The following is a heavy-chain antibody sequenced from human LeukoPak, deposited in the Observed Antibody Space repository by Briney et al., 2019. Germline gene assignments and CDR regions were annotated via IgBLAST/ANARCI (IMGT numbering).Heavy chain of an antibody. Sequence: ASVKVSCKASGYTFTGYYMHWVRQAPGQGLEWMGWINPNSGGTDYAQKFQGRVTMTRDTSISTAYMELSRLRSDDTAVYYCARGYPLSTTAAGTYFQHWGQGTLVTVSS. CDR1: GYTFTGYY. D-gene: IGHD6-13*01. CDR2: INPNSGGT. J-gene: IGHJ1*01. V-gene: IGHV1-2*02. CDR3: ARGYPLSTTAAGTYFQH.